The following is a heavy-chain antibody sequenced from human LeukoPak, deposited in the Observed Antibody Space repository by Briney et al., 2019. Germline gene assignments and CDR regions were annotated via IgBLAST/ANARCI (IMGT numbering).Heavy chain of an antibody. D-gene: IGHD6-19*01. J-gene: IGHJ5*02. Sequence: KPSETLSLTCTVSGGSISSYYWSWIRQPPGKGLEWIGYIYYSGRTNYNPSLKSRVTISVDTSKNQFSLKLSSVTAADTAVYYCARVAGLNSSGWYRANWFDPWGQGTLVTVSS. CDR1: GGSISSYY. V-gene: IGHV4-59*01. CDR2: IYYSGRT. CDR3: ARVAGLNSSGWYRANWFDP.